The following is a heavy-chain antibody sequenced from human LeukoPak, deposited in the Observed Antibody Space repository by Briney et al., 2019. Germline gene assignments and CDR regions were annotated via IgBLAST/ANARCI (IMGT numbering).Heavy chain of an antibody. CDR3: ARAPSMVRGEPRKNWFDP. CDR2: MNPNSGNT. CDR1: GYTFTSYD. J-gene: IGHJ5*02. Sequence: ASVKVSCKASGYTFTSYDINWVRQATGQGLEWMGWMNPNSGNTGYAQKFQGRVTMTRNTSISTAYMELSSLRSEDTAVYYCARAPSMVRGEPRKNWFDPWGQGALVTVSS. V-gene: IGHV1-8*01. D-gene: IGHD3-10*01.